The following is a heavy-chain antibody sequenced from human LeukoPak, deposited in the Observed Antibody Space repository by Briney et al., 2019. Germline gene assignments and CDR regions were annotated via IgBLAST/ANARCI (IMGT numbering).Heavy chain of an antibody. D-gene: IGHD3-16*01. CDR3: ARRSGGVVDI. CDR2: IYYSGST. V-gene: IGHV4-59*08. Sequence: PLETLSLTCTVSGGSISRYYWSWIRQPQGKGLEWIGYIYYSGSTNYNPSLKSRVTISVDTYKNQFSLKLSSVTAADTAVYYCARRSGGVVDIWGQGTMVTVSS. CDR1: GGSISRYY. J-gene: IGHJ3*02.